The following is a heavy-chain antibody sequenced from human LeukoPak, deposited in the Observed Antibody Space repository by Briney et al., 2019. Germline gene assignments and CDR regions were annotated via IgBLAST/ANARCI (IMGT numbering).Heavy chain of an antibody. V-gene: IGHV3-7*03. J-gene: IGHJ4*02. CDR1: GFTFSSYW. CDR2: IKQDGRDN. Sequence: GGSLRLSCVASGFTFSSYWMSWVRQAPGKGLEWVANIKQDGRDNYYVDSVKGRFTISRDNAKNSLYLQMNSLRAEDTAVYHCARVDGSGSYLGYWGQGTLVTLSS. D-gene: IGHD3-10*01. CDR3: ARVDGSGSYLGY.